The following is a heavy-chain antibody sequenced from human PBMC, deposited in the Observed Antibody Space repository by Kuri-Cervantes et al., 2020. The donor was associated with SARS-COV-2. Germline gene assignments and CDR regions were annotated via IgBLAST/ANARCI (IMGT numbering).Heavy chain of an antibody. CDR2: IDSSSYYI. J-gene: IGHJ4*02. Sequence: GGSLRLSCAASGFTFSGYSMNWIRQAPGKGLEWVASIDSSSYYIYHADSVKGRLTISRDNAKTSLYLQMNSLKPEDTAVYYCARVEGGELGEAFDYWGQGALVTVSS. CDR1: GFTFSGYS. D-gene: IGHD7-27*01. CDR3: ARVEGGELGEAFDY. V-gene: IGHV3-21*01.